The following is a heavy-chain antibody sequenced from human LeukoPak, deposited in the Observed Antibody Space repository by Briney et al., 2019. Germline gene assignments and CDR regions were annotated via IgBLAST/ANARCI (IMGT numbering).Heavy chain of an antibody. V-gene: IGHV5-51*01. CDR1: GYSFTSYW. J-gene: IGHJ5*02. Sequence: GESLKISCKGSGYSFTSYWIGWVRQMPGKGLEWMGIIYPGDSDTRYSPSFQGQVTISADKSISTAYLQWSSLKASDTARYYCARLGYCSGGSCYSGGILLDPWGQGTLVTVSS. CDR2: IYPGDSDT. CDR3: ARLGYCSGGSCYSGGILLDP. D-gene: IGHD2-15*01.